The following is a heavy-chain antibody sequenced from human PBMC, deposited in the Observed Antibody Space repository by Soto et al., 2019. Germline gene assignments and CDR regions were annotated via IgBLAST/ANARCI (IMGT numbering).Heavy chain of an antibody. V-gene: IGHV4-59*08. D-gene: IGHD6-19*01. CDR2: IYYSGST. CDR3: ARLSSGWSPPDS. J-gene: IGHJ4*02. Sequence: PSETLSLTCTVSGGSISSYYWSWIRQPPGKGLEWIGYIYYSGSTNYNPSLKSRVTISVDTSKNQFSLKLSSVTAADTAVYYCARLSSGWSPPDSWGQGTLVTVSS. CDR1: GGSISSYY.